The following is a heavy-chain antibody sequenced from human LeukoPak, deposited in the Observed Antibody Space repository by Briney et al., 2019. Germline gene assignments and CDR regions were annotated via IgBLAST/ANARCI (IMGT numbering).Heavy chain of an antibody. V-gene: IGHV3-30-3*01. Sequence: GGSLRLSCAASGFTFSYNTMHWVRRTPGKGLEWVVLVSYDGSIKRYADSVKGRFTISRDNPNNILYLQMDGLRAEDTAVYYCARNGQGGATDAFYSWGKGTMVSFAS. J-gene: IGHJ3*02. CDR3: ARNGQGGATDAFYS. CDR1: GFTFSYNT. CDR2: VSYDGSIK. D-gene: IGHD1-26*01.